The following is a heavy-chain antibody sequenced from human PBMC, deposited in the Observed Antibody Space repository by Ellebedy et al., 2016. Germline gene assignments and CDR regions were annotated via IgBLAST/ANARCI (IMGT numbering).Heavy chain of an antibody. J-gene: IGHJ6*04. D-gene: IGHD2-15*01. V-gene: IGHV3-7*01. CDR1: GFMFSGYW. Sequence: GESLKISCSASGFMFSGYWMGWVRQSPGKGLEWVANISPDGSARNYVDSLKGRFTISRDDARNSLFLQMNSLRAGDTAIYFCARGGRADVWGKGTTVTVSS. CDR2: ISPDGSAR. CDR3: ARGGRADV.